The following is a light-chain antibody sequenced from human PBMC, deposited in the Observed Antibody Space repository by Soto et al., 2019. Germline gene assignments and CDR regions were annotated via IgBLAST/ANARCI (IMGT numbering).Light chain of an antibody. J-gene: IGKJ4*01. CDR3: QQYGNWLPLS. Sequence: EIVMTQSPATLSLSPGEGATLSCRASQSISNKLAWYQQKPGQAPRLLMYDASTRATDIPARFSGSGSGAEFTLTITSLQSYDFAVYSCQQYGNWLPLSFGGGTKV. CDR1: QSISNK. CDR2: DAS. V-gene: IGKV3-15*01.